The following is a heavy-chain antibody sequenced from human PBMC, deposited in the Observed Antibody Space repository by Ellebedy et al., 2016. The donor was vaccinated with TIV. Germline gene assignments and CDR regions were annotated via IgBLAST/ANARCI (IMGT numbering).Heavy chain of an antibody. J-gene: IGHJ1*01. CDR2: ISGDGDST. CDR3: VKGSFVQPRAVPAEYFRN. D-gene: IGHD6-6*01. Sequence: GESLKISCSASGFPIACSTICWVRLTPRKELLNVSGISGDGDSTIDAESLRGRFIMSRDNAKQTVDLQLSSLRHDDTAVYCCVKGSFVQPRAVPAEYFRNWGQGTLGTASS. CDR1: GFPIACST. V-gene: IGHV3-64D*06.